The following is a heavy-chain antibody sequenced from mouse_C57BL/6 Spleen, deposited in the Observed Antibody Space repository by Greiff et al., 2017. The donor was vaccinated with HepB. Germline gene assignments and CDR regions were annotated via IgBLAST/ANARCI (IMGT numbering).Heavy chain of an antibody. CDR2: ISSGGDYI. CDR3: TKLLLRYYYAMDY. J-gene: IGHJ4*01. CDR1: GFTFSSYD. Sequence: DVLLVESGEGLVKPGGSLKLSCAASGFTFSSYDMSWVRQTPEKRLEWVAYISSGGDYINYADTVKGRFTISRDNARNTLYLQMSSLKSEVTAMYYCTKLLLRYYYAMDYWGQGTSVTVSS. D-gene: IGHD1-1*01. V-gene: IGHV5-9-1*02.